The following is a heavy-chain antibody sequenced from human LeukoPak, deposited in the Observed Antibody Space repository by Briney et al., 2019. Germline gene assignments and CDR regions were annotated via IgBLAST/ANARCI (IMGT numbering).Heavy chain of an antibody. CDR3: TTYVGATAY. Sequence: PGGSLRLPCAASGFTFSNARMNWVRQAPGKGLEWVGRIKTKTDDGATDYSAPVKARFTISRDDSKTTLYLQMNGLKTEDTAIYYCTTYVGATAYWGQGTLVTVSS. V-gene: IGHV3-15*01. D-gene: IGHD1-26*01. CDR2: IKTKTDDGAT. J-gene: IGHJ4*02. CDR1: GFTFSNAR.